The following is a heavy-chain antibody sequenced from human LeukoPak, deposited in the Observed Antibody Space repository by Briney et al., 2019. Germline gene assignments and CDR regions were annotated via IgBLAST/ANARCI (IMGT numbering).Heavy chain of an antibody. CDR2: ISHSGSV. Sequence: SETLSLTCTVSGGSVSNYYWSWIRQSPGKGLEWIGYISHSGSVNYNPPLKSRVTMSVDTSKNQFSLKLSSVTAADTAVYYCARVKGREGSTVIIDYWGQGTLVTVSS. J-gene: IGHJ4*02. D-gene: IGHD3-10*01. V-gene: IGHV4-59*02. CDR1: GGSVSNYY. CDR3: ARVKGREGSTVIIDY.